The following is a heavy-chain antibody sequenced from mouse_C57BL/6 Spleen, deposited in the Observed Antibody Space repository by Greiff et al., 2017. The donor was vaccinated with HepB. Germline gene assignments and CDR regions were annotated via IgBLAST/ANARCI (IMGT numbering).Heavy chain of an antibody. CDR2: INPSSGYT. CDR3: AIYDRNYFDY. D-gene: IGHD2-3*01. V-gene: IGHV1-4*01. CDR1: GYTFTSYT. J-gene: IGHJ2*01. Sequence: VQRVESGAELARPGASVKMSCKASGYTFTSYTMHWVKQRPGQGLEWIGYINPSSGYTKYNQKFKDKATLTADKSSSTAYMQLSSLTSEDSAVYYCAIYDRNYFDYWGQGTTLTVSS.